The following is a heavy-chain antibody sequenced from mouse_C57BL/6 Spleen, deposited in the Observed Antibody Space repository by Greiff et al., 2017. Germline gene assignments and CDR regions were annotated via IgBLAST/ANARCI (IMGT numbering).Heavy chain of an antibody. D-gene: IGHD4-1*02. Sequence: EVQLVESGGGLVKPGGSLKLSCAASGFTFSDYGMHWVRQAPEKGLEWVAYISSGSSTIYYADTVKGRFTISRDNAKNTLFLQMTSLRSEDTAMYYCARKVKFNWDYWYFDVWGTGTTVTVSS. CDR2: ISSGSSTI. J-gene: IGHJ1*03. CDR1: GFTFSDYG. CDR3: ARKVKFNWDYWYFDV. V-gene: IGHV5-17*01.